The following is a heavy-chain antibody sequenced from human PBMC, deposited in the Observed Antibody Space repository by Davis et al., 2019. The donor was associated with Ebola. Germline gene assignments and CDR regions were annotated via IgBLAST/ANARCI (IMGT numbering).Heavy chain of an antibody. D-gene: IGHD3-3*01. CDR3: ARDSAPSYYDFWSGLRPVYYYYYGMDV. J-gene: IGHJ6*02. V-gene: IGHV3-23*01. CDR1: GFTFSSYA. CDR2: ISGSGGST. Sequence: PGGSLRLSCAASGFTFSSYAMSWVRQAPGKGLEWVSAISGSGGSTYYADSVKGRFTISRDNAKNSLYLQMNSLRAEDTAVYYCARDSAPSYYDFWSGLRPVYYYYYGMDVWGQGTTVTVSS.